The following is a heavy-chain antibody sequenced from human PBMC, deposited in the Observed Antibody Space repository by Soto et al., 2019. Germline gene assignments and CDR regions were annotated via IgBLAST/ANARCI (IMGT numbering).Heavy chain of an antibody. CDR3: AKPQSIQDYYYGMYV. CDR2: IIAIFGTA. J-gene: IGHJ6*02. D-gene: IGHD6-6*01. CDR1: GGTFSSYA. V-gene: IGHV1-69*12. Sequence: QVQLVQSGAEVKKPGSSVKVSCKASGGTFSSYAISWVRQAPGQGLEWMGGIIAIFGTADYAQKFQGRVTITADESTSTAYMELSSLRSEATALYYCAKPQSIQDYYYGMYVWGQGTTVTVSS.